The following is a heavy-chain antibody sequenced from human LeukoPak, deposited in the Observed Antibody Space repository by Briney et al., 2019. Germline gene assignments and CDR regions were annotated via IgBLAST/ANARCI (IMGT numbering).Heavy chain of an antibody. CDR3: ASQHPIGIAVAVTHY. J-gene: IGHJ4*02. CDR1: GYTFTGYY. Sequence: ASVKVSCKASGYTFTGYYMHWVRQAPGQGLEWMGQINPSSGGTNYAQKFQGRVTMTRDTSISTAYMELSRLRSDDTAVYYCASQHPIGIAVAVTHYWGQGTLVTVSP. CDR2: INPSSGGT. D-gene: IGHD6-19*01. V-gene: IGHV1-2*06.